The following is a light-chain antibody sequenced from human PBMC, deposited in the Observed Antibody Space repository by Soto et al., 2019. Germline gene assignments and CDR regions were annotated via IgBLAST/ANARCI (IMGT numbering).Light chain of an antibody. CDR1: RSDVGAYNY. CDR3: SSFASSNTWV. V-gene: IGLV2-8*01. J-gene: IGLJ3*02. Sequence: QSALTQPPSASGSPGQSVTISCTGPRSDVGAYNYVSWYQQHAGKAPKLVIYEVTKRPSGVPDRFSGSKSANTASLTVSGLQAEDEADYYCSSFASSNTWVFGGGTKVTVL. CDR2: EVT.